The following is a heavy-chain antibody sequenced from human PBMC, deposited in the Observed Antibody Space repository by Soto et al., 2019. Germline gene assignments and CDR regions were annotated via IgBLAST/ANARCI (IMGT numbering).Heavy chain of an antibody. D-gene: IGHD2-15*01. CDR3: ARDQTTNCSGGSCPPPNWFDP. CDR2: TYYRSKWYN. Sequence: QSQTLSLTCAISGDSVSSNSAAWNWIRQSPSRGLEWLGRTYYRSKWYNDYAVSVKSRITINPGTSKNQFSLQLNSVTPEDTAVYYCARDQTTNCSGGSCPPPNWFDPWGQGTLVTVSS. CDR1: GDSVSSNSAA. V-gene: IGHV6-1*01. J-gene: IGHJ5*02.